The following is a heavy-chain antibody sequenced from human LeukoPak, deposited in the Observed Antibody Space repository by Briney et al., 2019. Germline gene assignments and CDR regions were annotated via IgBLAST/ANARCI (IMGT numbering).Heavy chain of an antibody. CDR2: IKGDGSST. CDR1: GFTFNTYW. D-gene: IGHD4-17*01. Sequence: GGSLRLSCAASGFTFNTYWMHWVRQVPGKGLVWVSRIKGDGSSTSYAGFVKGRFIIPRDNARNRMFLQMNSLSDEDTAVYYCAADSDYGGYSRFDYWGQGILVTVSS. V-gene: IGHV3-74*01. CDR3: AADSDYGGYSRFDY. J-gene: IGHJ4*02.